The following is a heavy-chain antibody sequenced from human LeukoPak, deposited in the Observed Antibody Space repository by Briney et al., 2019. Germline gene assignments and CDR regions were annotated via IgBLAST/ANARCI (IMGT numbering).Heavy chain of an antibody. CDR1: GFTFSSSA. CDR3: AKVWATYYFDY. V-gene: IGHV3-23*01. CDR2: ISGSGGTT. Sequence: GGSLRLSCAASGFTFSSSAMRWVRQAPGKGLEWVSAISGSGGTTYYADSVKGRFTISRDNSKNTLFLQMNSLRAEDTAVHYCAKVWATYYFDYWGQGTLVTVSS. D-gene: IGHD5-12*01. J-gene: IGHJ4*02.